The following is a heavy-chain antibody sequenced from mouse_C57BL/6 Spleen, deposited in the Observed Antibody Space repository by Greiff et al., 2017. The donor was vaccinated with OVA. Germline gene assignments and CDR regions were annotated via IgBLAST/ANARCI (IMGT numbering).Heavy chain of an antibody. CDR2: IRSNSSNYAT. J-gene: IGHJ2*01. V-gene: IGHV10-3*01. D-gene: IGHD2-2*01. CDR1: GFTFTTYA. CDR3: VRDKGYPYYFDY. Sequence: GGGLVQPKGSLKLSCAASGFTFTTYAMHWVRQAPGKGLEWVARIRSNSSNYATYYADSVKDRFTISRDDSQSMLYLQMNNLKTEDTAMYYCVRDKGYPYYFDYWGQGTTLTVSS.